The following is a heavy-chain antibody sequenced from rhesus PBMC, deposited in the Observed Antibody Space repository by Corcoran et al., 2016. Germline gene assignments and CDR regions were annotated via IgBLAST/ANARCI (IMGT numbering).Heavy chain of an antibody. Sequence: QLQLQESGPGLVKPSETLSLTCAVSGGSISSNYWSWIRQPPGKGLEWIGRIFGSGGSTDYNPSLNSRVTVSTDTSKNQFSLKLSSVTAADTAVYYCARYSNYYGLDSWGQGVVVTVSS. CDR3: ARYSNYYGLDS. D-gene: IGHD4-23*01. CDR1: GGSISSNY. V-gene: IGHV4-173*01. J-gene: IGHJ6*01. CDR2: IFGSGGST.